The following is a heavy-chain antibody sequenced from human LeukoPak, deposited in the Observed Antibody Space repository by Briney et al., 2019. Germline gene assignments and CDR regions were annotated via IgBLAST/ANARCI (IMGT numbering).Heavy chain of an antibody. CDR2: ISRSGSSI. CDR1: GFTFSDNY. Sequence: GGTLRLSCVASGFTFSDNYMHWIRQAPGKGLEWVSYISRSGSSIYYADSVKGRFTISRDNVKNSLYLQMNSLRAEDTAVYYCARVILGYSSGGTYFDYWGQGTLVTVSS. V-gene: IGHV3-11*01. D-gene: IGHD6-19*01. J-gene: IGHJ4*02. CDR3: ARVILGYSSGGTYFDY.